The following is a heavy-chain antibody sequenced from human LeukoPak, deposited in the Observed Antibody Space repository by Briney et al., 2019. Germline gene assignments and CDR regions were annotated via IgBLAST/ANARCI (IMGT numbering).Heavy chain of an antibody. D-gene: IGHD1-1*01. J-gene: IGHJ3*02. V-gene: IGHV4-38-2*01. CDR3: AVNLTRHTFDI. CDR1: GYSISSGFF. Sequence: SETLSLTCAVSGYSISSGFFWSWIRQPPGKGLEWIATINHGGTTYYMPSLKSRVTISVDTSKNQFSLELSSVTAADAAMYYCAVNLTRHTFDIWGQGTMVTVSS. CDR2: INHGGTT.